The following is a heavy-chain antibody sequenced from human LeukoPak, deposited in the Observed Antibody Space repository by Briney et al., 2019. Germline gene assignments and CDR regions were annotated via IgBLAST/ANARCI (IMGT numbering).Heavy chain of an antibody. V-gene: IGHV4-59*01. CDR1: GGSISNYY. J-gene: IGHJ4*02. Sequence: SETLSLTCTVSGGSISNYYWTWIRQPPGKGLEWIGYIYHSGTSNYNPSLKSRVTMSVDTSKSQFSLSLSSVTTADTAVYFCAKAAKYYYGSETYYYFDYWGQGILVTVSS. D-gene: IGHD3-10*01. CDR3: AKAAKYYYGSETYYYFDY. CDR2: IYHSGTS.